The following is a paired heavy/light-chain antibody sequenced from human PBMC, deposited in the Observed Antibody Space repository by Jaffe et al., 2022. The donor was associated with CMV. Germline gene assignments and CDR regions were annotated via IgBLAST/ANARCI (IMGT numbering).Light chain of an antibody. Sequence: SYVLTQPPSVSVAPGETTTITCGGNHIGSKSVHWYQKRPGQAPVLVVYYDSDRPSGIPERFSGSNLGNTATLTISGVEVGDEADYYCQVWDANSEVIFGGGTKLTVL. CDR3: QVWDANSEVI. CDR1: HIGSKS. J-gene: IGLJ2*01. V-gene: IGLV3-21*04. CDR2: YDS.
Heavy chain of an antibody. CDR2: VSDSGST. D-gene: IGHD3-3*01. CDR1: GGSISNFH. V-gene: IGHV4-59*01. Sequence: QVQLQESGPGLVKSSETLSLTCTVSGGSISNFHWSWIRQSPGKGLEWLGYVSDSGSTKYNPSLKSRVTLAVDTSKNRFSLRLNSATAADTAVYYCARGIFGEVWTRDQYYYYYMDVWGNGTTVTVSS. CDR3: ARGIFGEVWTRDQYYYYYMDV. J-gene: IGHJ6*03.